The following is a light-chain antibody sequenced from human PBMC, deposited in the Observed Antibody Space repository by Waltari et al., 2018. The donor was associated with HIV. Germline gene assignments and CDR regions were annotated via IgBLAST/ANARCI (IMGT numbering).Light chain of an antibody. CDR1: CSNIGAGYD. CDR3: HAFDSSLSGWV. Sequence: QSVLTQPPSVSAAPGQRITISCTGSCSNIGAGYDVHWYQHLPGPAPKLLIYGDSNRPSGVPDRFSASRSDTSASLAITGLQAEDEGDYYCHAFDSSLSGWVFGGRTKLTVL. CDR2: GDS. J-gene: IGLJ2*01. V-gene: IGLV1-40*01.